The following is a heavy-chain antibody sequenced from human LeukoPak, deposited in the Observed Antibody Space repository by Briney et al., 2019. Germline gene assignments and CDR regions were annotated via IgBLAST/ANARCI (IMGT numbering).Heavy chain of an antibody. CDR2: INPSGGST. CDR3: ARDGSIAAAGDEGGY. Sequence: ASVKVSCKASGYTFTSYYMHWVRQAPGQGLEWMGIINPSGGSTSYAQKLQGRVTMTRDTSTSTVYMELSSLRSEDTAVYYCARDGSIAAAGDEGGYWGQGTLVTVSS. J-gene: IGHJ4*02. CDR1: GYTFTSYY. D-gene: IGHD6-13*01. V-gene: IGHV1-46*04.